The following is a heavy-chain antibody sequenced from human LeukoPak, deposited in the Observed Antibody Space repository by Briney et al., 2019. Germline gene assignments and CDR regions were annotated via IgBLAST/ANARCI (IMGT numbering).Heavy chain of an antibody. CDR2: INPNSGGT. CDR1: GYTFTGYY. Sequence: ASVKVSCKASGYTFTGYYMHWVRQAPGQGLEWMGWINPNSGGTNYAQKFQGRVTMTRDTSISTAYMELSRLRSEDTAVYYCARGLAVAGTGAGFFWDYWGQGTLVTVSS. D-gene: IGHD6-19*01. V-gene: IGHV1-2*02. J-gene: IGHJ4*02. CDR3: ARGLAVAGTGAGFFWDY.